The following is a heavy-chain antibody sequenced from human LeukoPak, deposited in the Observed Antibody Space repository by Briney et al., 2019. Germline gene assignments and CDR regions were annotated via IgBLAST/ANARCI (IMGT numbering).Heavy chain of an antibody. Sequence: AETLSLTCTVSGGSISSSSYYWGWIRQPPGKGLEWIGSIYYSGSTYYNPSLKSRVTISVDTSKNQFSLKLSSVTAADTAVYYCARIVGGLLPFDYWGQGTLVTVSS. CDR1: GGSISSSSYY. CDR2: IYYSGST. CDR3: ARIVGGLLPFDY. D-gene: IGHD1-26*01. V-gene: IGHV4-39*01. J-gene: IGHJ4*02.